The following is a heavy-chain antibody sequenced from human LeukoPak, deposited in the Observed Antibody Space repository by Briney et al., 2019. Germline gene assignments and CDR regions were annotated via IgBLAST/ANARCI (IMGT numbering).Heavy chain of an antibody. D-gene: IGHD3-10*01. Sequence: GSLRLSCAASGFTFSSYSMNWVRQAPGKGLEWVSSISSSSSCIYYADSVEGRFTISRDNAKTSLFLQMSSLRAEDTAVYFCSGDPGDYWGQGTLVTVSS. J-gene: IGHJ4*02. CDR3: SGDPGDY. CDR1: GFTFSSYS. CDR2: ISSSSSCI. V-gene: IGHV3-21*01.